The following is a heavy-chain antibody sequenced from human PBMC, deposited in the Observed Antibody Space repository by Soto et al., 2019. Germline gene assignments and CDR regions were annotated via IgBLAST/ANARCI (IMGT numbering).Heavy chain of an antibody. J-gene: IGHJ4*02. Sequence: EVQLLESGGGLVQPGGSLRLSCAASGFTFSIYAMSWVRKAPGKGLEWVSAISGSGGSTYYAYSVKGRFTISRDNSKNQLYLQMNRRRAEDTAVYYCAKGSTVYSYYCDYGGQGTLVTVSS. V-gene: IGHV3-23*01. CDR2: ISGSGGST. CDR1: GFTFSIYA. CDR3: AKGSTVYSYYCDY. D-gene: IGHD3-9*01.